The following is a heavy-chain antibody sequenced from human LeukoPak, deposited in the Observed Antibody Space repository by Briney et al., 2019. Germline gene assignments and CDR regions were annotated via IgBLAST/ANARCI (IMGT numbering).Heavy chain of an antibody. Sequence: SVKVSCKASGGTFSSYAISWVRQAPGHGLKWMGGIIPIFGTANYAQKFQGRVTITADESTSTAYMELSSLRSEDTAVYYCARSLNYYDSSGRFDYWGQGTLVTVSS. CDR1: GGTFSSYA. J-gene: IGHJ4*02. CDR3: ARSLNYYDSSGRFDY. V-gene: IGHV1-69*13. CDR2: IIPIFGTA. D-gene: IGHD3-22*01.